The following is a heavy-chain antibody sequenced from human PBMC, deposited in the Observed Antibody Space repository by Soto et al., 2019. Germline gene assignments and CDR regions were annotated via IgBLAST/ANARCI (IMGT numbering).Heavy chain of an antibody. Sequence: PSETLPLTCTVSGGSVSSVSYYWSWIRQPPGKGLEWIGYIYYSGSTNYNPSLKSRVTISVDTSKNQFSLKLSSVTAADTAVYYCARSEGATFYYYGMDVWGQGTTVTVSS. CDR3: ARSEGATFYYYGMDV. CDR1: GGSVSSVSYY. V-gene: IGHV4-61*01. CDR2: IYYSGST. J-gene: IGHJ6*02. D-gene: IGHD1-26*01.